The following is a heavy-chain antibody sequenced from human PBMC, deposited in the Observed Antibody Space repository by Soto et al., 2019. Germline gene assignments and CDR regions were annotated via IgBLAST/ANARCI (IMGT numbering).Heavy chain of an antibody. D-gene: IGHD3-22*01. CDR2: ISGGGVNT. CDR1: GFTFSNYA. V-gene: IGHV3-23*01. J-gene: IGHJ3*01. CDR3: AKHSAPINYDSSGDPFDV. Sequence: EVQLLESGGGLVQPGGSLRLSCVASGFTFSNYAMNWVRQAPGKGLEWISAISGGGVNTYYADSVKGRISVSRDNSKSTLLLHSESVRAAGTAVYYCAKHSAPINYDSSGDPFDVWGQGTKVTVSS.